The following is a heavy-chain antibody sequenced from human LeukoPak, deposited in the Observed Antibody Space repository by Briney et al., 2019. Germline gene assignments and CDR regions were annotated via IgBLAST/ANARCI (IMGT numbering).Heavy chain of an antibody. D-gene: IGHD4-23*01. CDR3: ARDLPVDYGGLDY. CDR2: INPSGGST. V-gene: IGHV1-46*01. Sequence: VASVKVSCKASEYTFTGYYIHWVRQAPGQGLEGMGRINPSGGSTSYAQKFQGRVTMTRDMSTSTVYMELSSLRSEDTAVYYCARDLPVDYGGLDYWGQGTLVTVSS. CDR1: EYTFTGYY. J-gene: IGHJ4*02.